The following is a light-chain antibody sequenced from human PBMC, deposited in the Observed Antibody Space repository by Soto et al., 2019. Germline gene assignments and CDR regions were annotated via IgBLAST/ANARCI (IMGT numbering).Light chain of an antibody. CDR2: GAS. V-gene: IGKV3-15*01. CDR3: QQYNNWPPGT. J-gene: IGKJ1*01. CDR1: QSVNSN. Sequence: EIILTQSPATLSVSPGERATLSCRASQSVNSNLAWYQQKPGQAPRLLIYGASTRATGIPARFSGSGSGTEFTLTISSLQYEDFVIYYCQQYNNWPPGTFGQGTKVIIK.